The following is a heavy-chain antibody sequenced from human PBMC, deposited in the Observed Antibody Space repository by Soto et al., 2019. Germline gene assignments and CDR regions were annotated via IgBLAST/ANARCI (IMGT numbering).Heavy chain of an antibody. J-gene: IGHJ4*02. CDR2: ISDSGGST. CDR1: CFTFISNA. V-gene: IGHV3-23*01. Sequence: GSLRRACVASCFTFISNAMSWVRQAPWRGLEWVSAISDSGGSTYNADSVKGRFTISRDNSKNTLYLQMNSLRAEDTAVYYCAKASSEIFYYDSSGYTPPSHFDYWGQGTLVTVSS. CDR3: AKASSEIFYYDSSGYTPPSHFDY. D-gene: IGHD3-22*01.